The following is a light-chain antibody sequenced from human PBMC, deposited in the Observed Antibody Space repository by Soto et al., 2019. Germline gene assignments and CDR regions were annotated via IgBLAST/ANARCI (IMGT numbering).Light chain of an antibody. CDR3: QKYNTAPLT. CDR1: QGISHD. V-gene: IGKV1-27*01. CDR2: AAS. Sequence: DIQMTQSPSSLSASVGDRVTITCRASQGISHDLAWYQQKPGKVPELLIYAASTLQSGVPSRFSGSGSGTDSTLTISGLHPEDVATYYCQKYNTAPLTFGQGTRLEIK. J-gene: IGKJ5*01.